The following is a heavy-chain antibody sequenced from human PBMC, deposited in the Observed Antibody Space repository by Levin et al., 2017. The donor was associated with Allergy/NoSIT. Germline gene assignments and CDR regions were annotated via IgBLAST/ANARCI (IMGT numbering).Heavy chain of an antibody. D-gene: IGHD3-3*01. J-gene: IGHJ4*02. V-gene: IGHV3-15*01. CDR1: GFTLTNAW. CDR2: IKGKTDGSKT. CDR3: ATASGSDFWSD. Sequence: GGSLRLSCAASGFTLTNAWMTWVRQAPGKGLEWVGRIKGKTDGSKTDYGAPVKGRFTISRDDSKKTLYLEMTSLKTEDTGVYYCATASGSDFWSDWGQGTLVIVSS.